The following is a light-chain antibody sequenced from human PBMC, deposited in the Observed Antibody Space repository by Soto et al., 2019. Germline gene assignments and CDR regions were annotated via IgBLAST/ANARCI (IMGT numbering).Light chain of an antibody. J-gene: IGKJ5*01. CDR1: QGIGNS. CDR2: SAS. CDR3: QKYNTGPAT. V-gene: IGKV1-27*01. Sequence: DIQMTQSPPSLSASVGDRVTITCRASQGIGNSLAWYQQKPGTAPKLLIYSASNLQSGVTSRFSGSGSGTDFTLTISSLQPEDVAAYYCQKYNTGPATFGQGTRLEIK.